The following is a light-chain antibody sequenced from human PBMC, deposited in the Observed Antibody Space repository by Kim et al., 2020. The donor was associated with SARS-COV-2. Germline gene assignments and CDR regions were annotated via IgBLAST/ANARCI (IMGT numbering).Light chain of an antibody. CDR3: NSYTSGTTLYV. J-gene: IGLJ1*01. Sequence: QSISNSCNRTSNEVGGYNYVTWYQKHPGKAPKLIIYDVSHRPSGVSNRFSCSKYGNTASLTISGLQAEDEADYYCNSYTSGTTLYVFGAGTKVTVL. V-gene: IGLV2-14*03. CDR2: DVS. CDR1: SNEVGGYNY.